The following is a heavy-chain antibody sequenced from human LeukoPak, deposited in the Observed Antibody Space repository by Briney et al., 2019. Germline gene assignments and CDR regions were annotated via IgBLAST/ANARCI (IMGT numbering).Heavy chain of an antibody. J-gene: IGHJ4*02. D-gene: IGHD3-10*01. CDR2: IYYSGST. Sequence: SETLSLTSTVSGGSISSYYWSWIRQPPGKGLEWIGYIYYSGSTNYNPSLKSRVTISVDTSKNQFSLKLSSVTAADTAVYYCASHYYGSAAYYFDYWGQGTLVTVSS. CDR1: GGSISSYY. V-gene: IGHV4-59*01. CDR3: ASHYYGSAAYYFDY.